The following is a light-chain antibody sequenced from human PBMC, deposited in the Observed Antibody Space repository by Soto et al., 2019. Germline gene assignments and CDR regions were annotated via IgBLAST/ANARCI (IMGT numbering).Light chain of an antibody. CDR2: GAF. V-gene: IGKV3-15*01. Sequence: EIVMTQSPATLSVSPGETATLSCRASQRLNNNLAWYQQKPGQAPRLLIYGAFTRATGIPPRFSGSGSGTEFTLTISSLQSADSAVYYCQQYNDWPPVTFGQGTKVDIK. J-gene: IGKJ1*01. CDR1: QRLNNN. CDR3: QQYNDWPPVT.